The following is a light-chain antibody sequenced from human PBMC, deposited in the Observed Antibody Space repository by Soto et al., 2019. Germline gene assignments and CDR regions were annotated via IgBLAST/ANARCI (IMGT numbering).Light chain of an antibody. CDR3: HQYNSGPRT. CDR1: QSISSW. Sequence: DIQMTQSPSTLSASVGDRVTITCRASQSISSWLAWYQQKPGKAPKLLIYDASTLERGVPSRFSGSGSGTDFTLTISSLQPDDFATEYCHQYNSGPRTCSGGTKVEIK. V-gene: IGKV1-5*01. CDR2: DAS. J-gene: IGKJ4*01.